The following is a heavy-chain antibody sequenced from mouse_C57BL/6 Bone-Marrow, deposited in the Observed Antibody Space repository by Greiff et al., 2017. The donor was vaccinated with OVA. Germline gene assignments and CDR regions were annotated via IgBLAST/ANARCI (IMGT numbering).Heavy chain of an antibody. CDR1: GYTFTSYG. CDR2: IYPRSGNT. J-gene: IGHJ4*01. Sequence: VQLQQSGAELARPGASVKLSCKASGYTFTSYGISWVKQRTGQGLEWIGEIYPRSGNTYYNEKFKGKATLTADKSSSTAYMELRTLTSEDSAVYFCARRGYYYAMDYWGQGTSVTVSS. D-gene: IGHD2-2*01. V-gene: IGHV1-81*01. CDR3: ARRGYYYAMDY.